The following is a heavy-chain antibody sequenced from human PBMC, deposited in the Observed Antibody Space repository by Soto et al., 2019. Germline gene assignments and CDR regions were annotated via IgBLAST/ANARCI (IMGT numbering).Heavy chain of an antibody. D-gene: IGHD1-20*01. CDR3: TKAPRYNRACPDFYT. V-gene: IGHV3-9*01. CDR1: DFAFDEYD. Sequence: GVSLRLSCAASDFAFDEYDMHWVRQVPGKGLEWVSGISWSSAHMGNADSVKGRFTISRDNAKNFLYLQMNSLRTEDTALYFCTKAPRYNRACPDFYTRGQGALVTVSS. CDR2: ISWSSAHM. J-gene: IGHJ4*02.